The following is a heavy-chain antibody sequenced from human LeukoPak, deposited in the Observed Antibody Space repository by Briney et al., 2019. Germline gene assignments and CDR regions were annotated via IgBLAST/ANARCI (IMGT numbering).Heavy chain of an antibody. CDR1: GGSISSSSYY. J-gene: IGHJ4*02. CDR3: AESLSSGSYHFDY. V-gene: IGHV4-39*01. CDR2: IYYSGST. Sequence: SETLSLTCTVSGGSISSSSYYWGWIRQPPGKGLEWIGSIYYSGSTYYNPSLKRRVTISVDTSKNQFSLKLRSVTAADTAVYYCAESLSSGSYHFDYWGQGTLVTVSS. D-gene: IGHD3-10*01.